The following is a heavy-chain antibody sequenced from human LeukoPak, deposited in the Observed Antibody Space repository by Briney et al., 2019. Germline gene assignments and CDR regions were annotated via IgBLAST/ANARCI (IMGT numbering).Heavy chain of an antibody. CDR1: GFTFSSYA. V-gene: IGHV3-23*01. J-gene: IGHJ6*03. Sequence: PGGSLRLSCAASGFTFSSYAMSWVRQAPGKGLEWVSAISGSGGSTYYADSVKGRLTISRDNSKNTLYLQMNSLRAEDTAVYYCAKGGGYVIYYYMDVWGKGTTVTVSS. CDR3: AKGGGYVIYYYMDV. CDR2: ISGSGGST. D-gene: IGHD5-12*01.